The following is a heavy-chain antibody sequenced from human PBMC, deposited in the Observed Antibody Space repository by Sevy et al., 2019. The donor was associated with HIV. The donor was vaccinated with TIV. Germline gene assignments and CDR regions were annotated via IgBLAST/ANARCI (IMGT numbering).Heavy chain of an antibody. CDR3: ATDPGIAADYGMDV. V-gene: IGHV1-24*01. CDR1: GYTLTELS. J-gene: IGHJ6*01. CDR2: FDPEDGET. D-gene: IGHD6-13*01. Sequence: ASVKVSCKVSGYTLTELSMHWVRQAPGKGLEWMGGFDPEDGETIYAQKFQGRVTMTEDTSTDTAYMELSSLRSEDTAVYYCATDPGIAADYGMDVWGQGTTVTVSS.